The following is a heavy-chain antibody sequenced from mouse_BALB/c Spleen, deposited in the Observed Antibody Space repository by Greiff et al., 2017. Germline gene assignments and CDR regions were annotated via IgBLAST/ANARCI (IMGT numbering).Heavy chain of an antibody. CDR2: ISYSGST. D-gene: IGHD2-10*01. J-gene: IGHJ4*01. CDR1: GYSITSDYA. Sequence: VQLKESGPGLVKPSQSLSLTCTVTGYSITSDYAWNWIRQFPGNKLEWMGYISYSGSTSYNPSLKSRISITRDTSKNQFFLQLNSVTTEDTATYYCARAYYGNYGAMDYWGQGTSVTVSS. CDR3: ARAYYGNYGAMDY. V-gene: IGHV3-2*02.